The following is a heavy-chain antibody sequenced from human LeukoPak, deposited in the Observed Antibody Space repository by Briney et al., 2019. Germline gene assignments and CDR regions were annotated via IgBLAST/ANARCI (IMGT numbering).Heavy chain of an antibody. V-gene: IGHV1-18*01. CDR2: ISPYNGNT. CDR1: GYTFNTYG. J-gene: IGHJ4*02. Sequence: ASVKVSCKPSGYTFNTYGITWVRQAPGQGLEWMGGISPYNGNTNYAHKFQGRVTITTDTSTSTAYMERRSLRSDATAVYYCARDAPDYYDSSGYRSIFDYWGQGTLVTVSS. D-gene: IGHD3-22*01. CDR3: ARDAPDYYDSSGYRSIFDY.